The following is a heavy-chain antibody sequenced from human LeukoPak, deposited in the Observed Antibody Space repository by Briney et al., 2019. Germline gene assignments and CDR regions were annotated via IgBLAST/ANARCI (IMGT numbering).Heavy chain of an antibody. J-gene: IGHJ4*02. CDR2: IIPIFGTA. V-gene: IGHV1-69*01. CDR1: GGTFSSYA. D-gene: IGHD1-26*01. Sequence: ASVKVSCKASGGTFSSYAISWVRQAPGQGLEWMGGIIPIFGTANYAQKFQGRVTITADESTSTAYMELSSLRSEDTAVYYCATAYSGSYYMVHWGQGTLVTVSS. CDR3: ATAYSGSYYMVH.